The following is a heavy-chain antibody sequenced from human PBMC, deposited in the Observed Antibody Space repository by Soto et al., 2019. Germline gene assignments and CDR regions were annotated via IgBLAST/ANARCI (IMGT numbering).Heavy chain of an antibody. CDR2: IYPGDSDT. J-gene: IGHJ5*02. D-gene: IGHD1-1*01. CDR1: GYTFTNYW. V-gene: IGHV5-51*01. Sequence: GESLKISCKGSGYTFTNYWIGWVRQMPGKGPEWMGIIYPGDSDTKYNPSFQGRVTISADKSISTAFLQWSSLRASDTAMYYCASQKTVISVPLSSNWVDTWGQGTLVTVSS. CDR3: ASQKTVISVPLSSNWVDT.